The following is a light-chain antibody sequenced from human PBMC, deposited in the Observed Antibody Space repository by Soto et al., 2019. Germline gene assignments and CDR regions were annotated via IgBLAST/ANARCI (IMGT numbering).Light chain of an antibody. CDR2: GAS. CDR3: HHFDSSPT. Sequence: EIVLTQSPGTLSLSPGERATLSCRASQSVSSSYLAWYQQKPGQAPRLLIYGASTRATGIPDRFGGSGSGTDFTLSISRLEPEDVAVYHCHHFDSSPTFGGGTKVEIK. J-gene: IGKJ4*01. CDR1: QSVSSSY. V-gene: IGKV3-20*01.